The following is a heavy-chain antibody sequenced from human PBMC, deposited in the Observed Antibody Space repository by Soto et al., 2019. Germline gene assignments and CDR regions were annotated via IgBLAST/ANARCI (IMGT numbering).Heavy chain of an antibody. J-gene: IGHJ5*01. V-gene: IGHV1-18*04. D-gene: IGHD6-19*01. Sequence: QVQLVQSGAEVKKPGASVKVSCKASGDSFSNYGITWVRQAPGQGLEWMGWISGFNGNTNYAQKFQVRVTMTIDTSTSAAYMELRSVRTDGTAFYYCERDAAVGLYLDSWRQGTLVTVSS. CDR2: ISGFNGNT. CDR1: GDSFSNYG. CDR3: ERDAAVGLYLDS.